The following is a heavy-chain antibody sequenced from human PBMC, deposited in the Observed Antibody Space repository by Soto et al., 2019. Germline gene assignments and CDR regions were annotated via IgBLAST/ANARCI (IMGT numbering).Heavy chain of an antibody. Sequence: GXSEQVSFKASWYTFTGYYMHWVRQATGQGLEWMGWINPNSGVTNYAQKFQGRVTMTRDTSISTAYMELSRLRSDDTAVYYCASGILTGYYNHYFDCWGQGTLVTVSS. CDR3: ASGILTGYYNHYFDC. D-gene: IGHD3-9*01. CDR1: WYTFTGYY. J-gene: IGHJ4*02. V-gene: IGHV1-2*02. CDR2: INPNSGVT.